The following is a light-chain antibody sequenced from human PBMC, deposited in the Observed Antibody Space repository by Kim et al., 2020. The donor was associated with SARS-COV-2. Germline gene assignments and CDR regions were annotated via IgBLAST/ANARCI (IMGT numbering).Light chain of an antibody. CDR1: SLKNYY. CDR3: NSRDSSANHLGV. V-gene: IGLV3-19*01. CDR2: GKN. Sequence: GKKVRINLQGRSLKNYYASWEQQKPGPGPVIGNYGKNNRPSGIPDRIPGPKSGKTASLNNNGAQAEDEADYYCNSRDSSANHLGVFGTGTKVTVL. J-gene: IGLJ1*01.